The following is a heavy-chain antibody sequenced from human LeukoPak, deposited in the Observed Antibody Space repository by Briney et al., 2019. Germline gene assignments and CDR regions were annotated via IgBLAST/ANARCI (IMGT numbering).Heavy chain of an antibody. J-gene: IGHJ4*02. CDR3: ARDLLHSSGCLAY. D-gene: IGHD6-19*01. CDR2: INPNSGGT. Sequence: EASVKVSCKASGYTFTGYYMHWLRQAPGQGLEWMGWINPNSGGTNYAQKFQGRVTMTRDTSISTAYMELSRLRSDDTAVYYCARDLLHSSGCLAYWGQGTLVTVSS. CDR1: GYTFTGYY. V-gene: IGHV1-2*02.